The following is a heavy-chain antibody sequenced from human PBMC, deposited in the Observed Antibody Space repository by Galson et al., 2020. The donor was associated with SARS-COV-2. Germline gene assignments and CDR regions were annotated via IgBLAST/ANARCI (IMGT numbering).Heavy chain of an antibody. J-gene: IGHJ3*02. V-gene: IGHV3-30*01. CDR1: GFTFSSYA. CDR3: ARRMWIVAGGFDI. D-gene: IGHD2-15*01. CDR2: ISYDGSNK. Sequence: GGSLRLSCAASGFTFSSYAMHWVRQAPGKGLEWVAVISYDGSNKYYADSVKGRFTISRDNSKNTLYLQMNSLRAEDTAVYYCARRMWIVAGGFDIWGQGTMVTVSS.